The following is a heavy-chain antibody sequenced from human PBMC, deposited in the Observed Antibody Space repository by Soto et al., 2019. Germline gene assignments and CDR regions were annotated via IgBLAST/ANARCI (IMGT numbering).Heavy chain of an antibody. D-gene: IGHD2-21*02. CDR3: AKGGDPHYYYGMDV. V-gene: IGHV3-48*03. CDR1: GLTFSSYE. Sequence: WGSLRLSCAASGLTFSSYEMNWVRQAPGKGLEWVSYISTSGSAKYYADSVKGRFTISRDNSKNTLYLQMNSLRAEDTAVYYCAKGGDPHYYYGMDVWGQGTTVTVSS. J-gene: IGHJ6*02. CDR2: ISTSGSAK.